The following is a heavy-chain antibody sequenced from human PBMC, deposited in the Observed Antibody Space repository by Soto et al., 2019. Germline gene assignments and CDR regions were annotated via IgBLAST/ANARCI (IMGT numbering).Heavy chain of an antibody. CDR2: VSYGGGT. J-gene: IGHJ4*02. Sequence: QLQLQESGPGLVKPSETLSLTCTVSGGSISSSGYYWGWIRQPPGKGLEWIGSVSYGGGTYYNPSLKSRVTISVDTSKSQFSLKLNSVTAADTAVYYCARRNCSGGSCYPDYWGQGTLVTVSS. D-gene: IGHD2-15*01. V-gene: IGHV4-39*01. CDR1: GGSISSSGYY. CDR3: ARRNCSGGSCYPDY.